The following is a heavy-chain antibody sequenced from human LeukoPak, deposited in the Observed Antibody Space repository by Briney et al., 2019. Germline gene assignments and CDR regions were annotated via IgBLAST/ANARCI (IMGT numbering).Heavy chain of an antibody. J-gene: IGHJ3*02. CDR2: IYYSGST. V-gene: IGHV4-59*12. CDR3: ARDPPYYYGSGSLHAFDI. CDR1: GGSISSYY. D-gene: IGHD3-10*01. Sequence: MPSETLSLTCTVSGGSISSYYWSWIRQPPGKGLEWIGYIYYSGSTNYNPSLKSRVTISVDTSKNQFSLKLSSVTAADTAVYYCARDPPYYYGSGSLHAFDIWGQGTMVTVSS.